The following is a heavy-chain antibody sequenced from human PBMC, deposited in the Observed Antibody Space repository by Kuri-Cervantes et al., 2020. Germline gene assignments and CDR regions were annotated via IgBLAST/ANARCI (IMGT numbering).Heavy chain of an antibody. Sequence: SLKISCAASGFTFDDYAMHWVRQAPGKGLEWVSGISWNSGSMGYADSVKGRFTISRDNAKNSLYLQMNSLRAEDTALYYCAKAVVVAAPFDYWGQGTLVTVSS. CDR1: GFTFDDYA. D-gene: IGHD2-15*01. CDR2: ISWNSGSM. V-gene: IGHV3-9*01. CDR3: AKAVVVAAPFDY. J-gene: IGHJ4*02.